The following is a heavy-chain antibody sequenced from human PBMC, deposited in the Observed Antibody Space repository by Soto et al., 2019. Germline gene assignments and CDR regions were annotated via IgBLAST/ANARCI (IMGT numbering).Heavy chain of an antibody. CDR1: GFTFNNYA. J-gene: IGHJ4*02. V-gene: IGHV3-30*18. CDR2: ISDDGSDR. Sequence: GESLRLSCAASGFTFNNYAMQWVRQAPGKGLEWVAVISDDGSDRNYADSIQGRFTISRDNSKNTLFLLMNSLRPEDTAVYYCAKSSRYSASWYVEEYWGQGTLVTVSS. CDR3: AKSSRYSASWYVEEY. D-gene: IGHD6-13*01.